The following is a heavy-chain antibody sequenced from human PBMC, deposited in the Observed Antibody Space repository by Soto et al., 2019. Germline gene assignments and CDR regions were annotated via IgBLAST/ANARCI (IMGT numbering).Heavy chain of an antibody. CDR2: IYYSGRT. V-gene: IGHV4-31*03. Sequence: QVQLQESGPGLVKPSQTLSLPCTVSGGSISSGGYYWSWIRQHPGKGLEWIGYIYYSGRTYYNSSLKSRVTISVDTSKNQFSLKLSSVTAADTAVYYCARVDGSGWQFGLDYWGQGTLVTVSS. D-gene: IGHD6-19*01. J-gene: IGHJ4*02. CDR3: ARVDGSGWQFGLDY. CDR1: GGSISSGGYY.